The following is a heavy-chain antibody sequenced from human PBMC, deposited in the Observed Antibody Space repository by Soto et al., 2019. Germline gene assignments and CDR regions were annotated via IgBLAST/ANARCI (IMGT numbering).Heavy chain of an antibody. V-gene: IGHV4-34*01. D-gene: IGHD6-13*01. CDR3: ARGRGSSWYFYYYYGMDV. Sequence: QVQLQQWGAGLLKPSETLSLTCAVYGGSFSGYYWSWIRQPPGKGLEWIGEINHSGSTNYNPSLNSRVTISVDTSKNQFSLKLSSVTAADTAVYYCARGRGSSWYFYYYYGMDVWGQGTTVTVSS. CDR2: INHSGST. CDR1: GGSFSGYY. J-gene: IGHJ6*02.